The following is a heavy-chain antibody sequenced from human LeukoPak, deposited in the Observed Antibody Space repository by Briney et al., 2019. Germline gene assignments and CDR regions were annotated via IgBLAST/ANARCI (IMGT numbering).Heavy chain of an antibody. V-gene: IGHV4-61*02. Sequence: PSETLSLTCTVSGGSISSGSYYWSWIRQPAGKGLEWIGRIYTSGSTNYNPSLKSRVTISVDKSKNQFSLKLSSVTAADTAVYYCARAVAGTKFVDYWGQGTLVTVSS. D-gene: IGHD6-19*01. CDR3: ARAVAGTKFVDY. J-gene: IGHJ4*02. CDR1: GGSISSGSYY. CDR2: IYTSGST.